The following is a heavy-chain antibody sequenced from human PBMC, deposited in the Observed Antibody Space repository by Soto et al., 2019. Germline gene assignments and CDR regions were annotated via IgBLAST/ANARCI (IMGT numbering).Heavy chain of an antibody. CDR3: ARQDYNYAYFDF. Sequence: PAESLNISCKVSGYSFTNYWIVWVLQMPGKGLEWMGIIYPGDSDTRYSPSFQGQVIISVDQSISTAYLQWSSLQASDTAMYYCARQDYNYAYFDFWGQGTLVTVS. CDR2: IYPGDSDT. V-gene: IGHV5-51*01. J-gene: IGHJ4*02. D-gene: IGHD5-18*01. CDR1: GYSFTNYW.